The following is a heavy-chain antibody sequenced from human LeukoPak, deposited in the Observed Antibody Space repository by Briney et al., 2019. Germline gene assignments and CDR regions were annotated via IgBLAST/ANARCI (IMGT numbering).Heavy chain of an antibody. D-gene: IGHD3-10*01. J-gene: IGHJ4*02. CDR3: ARAGWIITSGIDY. Sequence: GSLRLSCAASGFIFSRHAMSWVRQAPGKGLEWIGTIYHTGSTYYNPSLESRVTISVDTSKNEFSLNLNSVTAADTAVYYCARAGWIITSGIDYWGQGALVTVSS. V-gene: IGHV4-38-2*01. CDR1: GFIFSRHA. CDR2: IYHTGST.